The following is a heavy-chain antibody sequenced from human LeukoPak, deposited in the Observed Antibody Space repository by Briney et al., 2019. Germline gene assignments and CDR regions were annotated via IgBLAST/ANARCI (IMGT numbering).Heavy chain of an antibody. V-gene: IGHV3-23*01. D-gene: IGHD3-3*01. Sequence: GGSLRLSCAASGFTFSYHWMTWVRQAPGKGLEWVSAISGSGGSTYYADSVKGRFTISRDNSKNTLYLQMNSLRAEDTAVYYCAIPYYDFWSGYYTSYYYGMDVWGQGTTVTVSS. J-gene: IGHJ6*02. CDR3: AIPYYDFWSGYYTSYYYGMDV. CDR2: ISGSGGST. CDR1: GFTFSYHW.